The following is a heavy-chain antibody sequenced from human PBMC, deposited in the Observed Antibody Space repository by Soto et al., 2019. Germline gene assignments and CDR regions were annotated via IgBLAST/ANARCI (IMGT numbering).Heavy chain of an antibody. J-gene: IGHJ4*02. CDR2: IYYSGST. D-gene: IGHD3-22*01. CDR3: ARMNYYDTSGYPFDY. Sequence: SETLSLTCTVSGGSISSSSYYWGWIRQPPGKGLEWIGNIYYSGSTYYNPSLKSRVTISVDTSKNQFSLKLSSVTAADTAVYYCARMNYYDTSGYPFDYWGQGMMVTVSS. V-gene: IGHV4-39*07. CDR1: GGSISSSSYY.